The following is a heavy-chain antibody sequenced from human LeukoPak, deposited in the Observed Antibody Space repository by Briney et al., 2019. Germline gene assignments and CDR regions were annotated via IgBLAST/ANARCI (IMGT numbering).Heavy chain of an antibody. CDR2: IYYSGST. V-gene: IGHV4-30-4*01. CDR3: ARDRDGYNTIDY. Sequence: SQTLSLTCTVSGGSISSGYYCWSWIRQPPGKGLEWIGYIYYSGSTYYNPSLKSRLTISVDTSKNQFSLKLSSVTAADTAIYYCARDRDGYNTIDYWGQGTLVTVSS. D-gene: IGHD5-24*01. J-gene: IGHJ4*02. CDR1: GGSISSGYYC.